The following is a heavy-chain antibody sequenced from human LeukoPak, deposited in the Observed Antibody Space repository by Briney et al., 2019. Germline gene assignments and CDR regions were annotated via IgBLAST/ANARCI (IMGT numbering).Heavy chain of an antibody. Sequence: GGSLILSCAASGFTFSSYGMHWVRQAPGKGLEWVAVISYDGSNEYYADSVKGRFTISRDNSKNTLYLQMNSLRVEDTAVYYCARVLNYYDSSGYYFSYWGQGTLVTVSS. V-gene: IGHV3-30*03. J-gene: IGHJ4*02. D-gene: IGHD3-22*01. CDR2: ISYDGSNE. CDR1: GFTFSSYG. CDR3: ARVLNYYDSSGYYFSY.